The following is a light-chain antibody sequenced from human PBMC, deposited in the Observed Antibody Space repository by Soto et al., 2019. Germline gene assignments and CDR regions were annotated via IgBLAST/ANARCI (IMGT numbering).Light chain of an antibody. CDR3: QSYDSSLSGV. V-gene: IGLV1-40*01. Sequence: QSVLTQPPSVSVAPGQRVTISCTGSSSNIGAGYDVHWYQQFPGTAPKLLIYGNSNRPSGVPDRFSGSKSGTSASLAITGLQAEDEADYYCQSYDSSLSGVFGSGTKLTVL. CDR2: GNS. CDR1: SSNIGAGYD. J-gene: IGLJ1*01.